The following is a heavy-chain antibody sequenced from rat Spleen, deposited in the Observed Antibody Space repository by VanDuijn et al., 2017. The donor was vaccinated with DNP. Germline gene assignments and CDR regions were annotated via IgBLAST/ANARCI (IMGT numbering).Heavy chain of an antibody. J-gene: IGHJ2*01. V-gene: IGHV3-1*01. CDR3: ARWSRYFDY. CDR2: ISYSGST. Sequence: EVQLQESGPGLVKPSHSLSLTCSVTGFSITTNYWGWIRKFPGNKMEWIGHISYSGSTNYNPSLKSRFSITRDTSKNQFFLQLNSVTTEDTATYYCARWSRYFDYWGQGVMVTVSS. CDR1: GFSITTNY.